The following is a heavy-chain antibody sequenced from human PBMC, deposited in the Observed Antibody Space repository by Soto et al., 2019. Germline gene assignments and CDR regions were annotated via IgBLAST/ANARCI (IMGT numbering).Heavy chain of an antibody. CDR3: ARKHSLDYIRWGLDP. V-gene: IGHV1-2*02. CDR2: INPHSGAT. Sequence: GASVKVSCKASGYIFSANYIHWVRQAPGQGLEWLGWINPHSGATNYAQKFQGRVTMTRDTSIDTAYLELTGLTSGDTATYYCARKHSLDYIRWGLDPWGQGTLVTVSS. D-gene: IGHD4-4*01. CDR1: GYIFSANY. J-gene: IGHJ5*02.